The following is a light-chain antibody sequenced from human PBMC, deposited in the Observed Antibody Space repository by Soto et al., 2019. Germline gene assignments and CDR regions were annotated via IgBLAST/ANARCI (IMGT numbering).Light chain of an antibody. J-gene: IGLJ1*01. Sequence: QSVLTQPHSASGSPGQSVTISCTGTSGDVDYNYVSWYQQYPDKAPKLMIYKVSGRPSGVPDRFSGSKSGNTAFLTVSGLQPEDEADYYCSSYIGSNNFVFXTGTKPTVL. CDR3: SSYIGSNNFV. CDR1: SGDVDYNY. V-gene: IGLV2-8*01. CDR2: KVS.